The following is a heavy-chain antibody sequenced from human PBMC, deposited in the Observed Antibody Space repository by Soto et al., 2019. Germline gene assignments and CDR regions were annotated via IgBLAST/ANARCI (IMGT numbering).Heavy chain of an antibody. J-gene: IGHJ4*02. V-gene: IGHV3-23*01. CDR1: GFTFSSYA. Sequence: GGSLRLSCAASGFTFSSYAMSWVRQAPGKGLEWVSAISGSGGSTYYADSVKGRFTISRDNSKNTLYLQMNSLRAEDTVVYYCAKAPLTRKTPSNDYWGQGTLVTVSS. CDR3: AKAPLTRKTPSNDY. CDR2: ISGSGGST. D-gene: IGHD4-4*01.